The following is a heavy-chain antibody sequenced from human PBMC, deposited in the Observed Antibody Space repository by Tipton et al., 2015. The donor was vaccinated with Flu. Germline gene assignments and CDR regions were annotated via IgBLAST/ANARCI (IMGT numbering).Heavy chain of an antibody. D-gene: IGHD4-11*01. CDR2: AHHTGTT. CDR1: GYPVADDYF. J-gene: IGHJ5*01. CDR3: ARRDYSNYVSEPKSWFDS. V-gene: IGHV4-38-2*01. Sequence: LRLSCSVSGYPVADDYFWGWIRQPPGKGLEWIGNAHHTGTTYYNPSLMSRVTITVDRPKNHFSLRLTSVTAADTAVYYCARRDYSNYVSEPKSWFDSWGQGTLVTVSS.